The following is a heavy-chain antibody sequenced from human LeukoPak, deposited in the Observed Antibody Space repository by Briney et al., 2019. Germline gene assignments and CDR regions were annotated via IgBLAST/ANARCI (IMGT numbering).Heavy chain of an antibody. CDR3: ARLPYYDFWSGYSDFDY. Sequence: SETLSLTCTVSGGSISSSSYYWGWIRQPPGKGLEWIGSIYYSGSTYYNPSLKSRVTISVDTSKNQFSLKLSSVTAADTAVYYCARLPYYDFWSGYSDFDYWGQGTLVTVSS. CDR2: IYYSGST. CDR1: GGSISSSSYY. D-gene: IGHD3-3*01. J-gene: IGHJ4*02. V-gene: IGHV4-39*07.